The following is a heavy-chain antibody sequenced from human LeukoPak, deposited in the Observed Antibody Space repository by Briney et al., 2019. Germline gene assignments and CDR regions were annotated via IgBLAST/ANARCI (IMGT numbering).Heavy chain of an antibody. CDR2: IRNKANSYTT. V-gene: IGHV3-72*01. J-gene: IGHJ4*02. Sequence: GGSLRLSCAASGFTFSDHYMDWVRQAAGKGLEWVGRIRNKANSYTTEYAASVKGRFTISRDDSKNSLYLQMNSLKTEDTAVYYCAQSGSYAAFVYWGQGTLVTVSS. CDR1: GFTFSDHY. CDR3: AQSGSYAAFVY. D-gene: IGHD3-16*01.